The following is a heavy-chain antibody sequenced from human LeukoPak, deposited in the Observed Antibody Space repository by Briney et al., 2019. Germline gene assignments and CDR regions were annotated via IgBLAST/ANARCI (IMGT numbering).Heavy chain of an antibody. D-gene: IGHD3-9*01. J-gene: IGHJ4*02. Sequence: GGSLRLSCAASGFTFSSYSMNWVRQAPGKGLEWVSSISSSSSYIYYADSVKGRFTISRDNAKNSLYLQMNSLRAEDTAVYYCARYSGDILTGYYLDYWGQGTLLTVSS. CDR3: ARYSGDILTGYYLDY. CDR2: ISSSSSYI. CDR1: GFTFSSYS. V-gene: IGHV3-21*01.